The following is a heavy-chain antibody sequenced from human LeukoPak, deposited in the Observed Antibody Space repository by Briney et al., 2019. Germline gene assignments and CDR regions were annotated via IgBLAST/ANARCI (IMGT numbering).Heavy chain of an antibody. V-gene: IGHV5-10-1*01. CDR3: ASLSDVGDYAPSYFFDF. Sequence: GESLKISCKGSGYSFTSYWISWVRQMPGKGLGWMGRIDPSDSYTNYSPSFQGHVTISADKSISTAYLQWSSLKASDTAMYYCASLSDVGDYAPSYFFDFWGQGTLVTVSS. CDR2: IDPSDSYT. D-gene: IGHD4-17*01. CDR1: GYSFTSYW. J-gene: IGHJ4*02.